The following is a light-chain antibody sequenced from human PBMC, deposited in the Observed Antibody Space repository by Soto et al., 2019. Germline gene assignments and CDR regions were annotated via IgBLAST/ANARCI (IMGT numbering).Light chain of an antibody. CDR1: QSINSN. J-gene: IGKJ4*01. CDR3: QQRSNWPLT. Sequence: EVLMTQSPATLSVSTGDRATLSCRASQSINSNLAWYQQQPGQAPRLLIYGASTRATAVPARFSGSGSGTDFTLTISSLEPEDFAVYYCQQRSNWPLTFGGGTKVDIK. CDR2: GAS. V-gene: IGKV3-15*01.